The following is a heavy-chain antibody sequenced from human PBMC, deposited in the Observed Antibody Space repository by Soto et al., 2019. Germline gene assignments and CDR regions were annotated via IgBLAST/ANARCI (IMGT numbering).Heavy chain of an antibody. CDR1: GGTFSSYT. D-gene: IGHD3-10*01. CDR2: IIPILGIA. Sequence: QVQLVQSGAEVKKPGSSVKVSCKASGGTFSSYTISWVRQAPGQGLEWMGRIIPILGIANYAQEFQGRVTITADKSTSTAYMELSSLRSEDTAVYYCARTKYYYGSGSYYNVNWFDPWGQGTLVTVSS. CDR3: ARTKYYYGSGSYYNVNWFDP. J-gene: IGHJ5*02. V-gene: IGHV1-69*02.